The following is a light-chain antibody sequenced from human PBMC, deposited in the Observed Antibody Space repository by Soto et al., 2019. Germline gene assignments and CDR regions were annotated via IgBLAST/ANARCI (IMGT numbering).Light chain of an antibody. CDR3: QQYNNWTPT. CDR1: QSVRSS. J-gene: IGKJ1*01. Sequence: EVLMTQSPATLSVSLGERATLSCRASQSVRSSLAWYQQKPGQAPRLLIYDASTRAPGIPARFSGSGSGTELNLTISSLQSDDFAVYHCQQYNNWTPTFGQGTKLDIK. CDR2: DAS. V-gene: IGKV3-15*01.